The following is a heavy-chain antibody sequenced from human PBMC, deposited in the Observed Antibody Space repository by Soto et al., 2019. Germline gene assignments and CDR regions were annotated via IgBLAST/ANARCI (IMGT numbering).Heavy chain of an antibody. V-gene: IGHV4-59*01. CDR2: IYDSGST. CDR1: GGSISNYY. Sequence: PSETLSLTCTVSGGSISNYYWSWIRQPPGKGPEWIGYIYDSGSTNYNPSLKSRVSISVDTSKNQFSLNLSAVTAADTAVYYCARDRVRGGGPCDYWGQGTLVTVSS. CDR3: ARDRVRGGGPCDY. D-gene: IGHD3-16*01. J-gene: IGHJ4*02.